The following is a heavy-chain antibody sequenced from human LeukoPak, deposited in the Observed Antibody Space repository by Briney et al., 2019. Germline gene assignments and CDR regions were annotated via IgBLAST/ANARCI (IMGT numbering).Heavy chain of an antibody. V-gene: IGHV1-69*01. CDR1: GGTFSSYA. J-gene: IGHJ4*02. Sequence: SVKVSCKASGGTFSSYAVSWVRQAPGQGLEWMGGIIPIFGAANYAQKFQGRVTITADESTSTAYMELSSLRSEDTAVYYCARYYSGWYYFDYWGQGTLVTVSS. CDR3: ARYYSGWYYFDY. CDR2: IIPIFGAA. D-gene: IGHD6-19*01.